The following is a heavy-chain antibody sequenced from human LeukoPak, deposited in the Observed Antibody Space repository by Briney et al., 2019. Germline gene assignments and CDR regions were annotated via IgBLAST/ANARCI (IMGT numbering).Heavy chain of an antibody. CDR3: ARLGVASGGYYHYFDY. CDR1: GVSISSSSYY. D-gene: IGHD3-10*01. J-gene: IGHJ4*02. Sequence: PSETLSLTCTVSGVSISSSSYYWGWLRQPPGKGLEWIGNIYYSGSTYYNPSLKSRVTISVDTSKNQFSLKLSSVTAADTAVYYCARLGVASGGYYHYFDYWGQGTLVTVSS. V-gene: IGHV4-39*01. CDR2: IYYSGST.